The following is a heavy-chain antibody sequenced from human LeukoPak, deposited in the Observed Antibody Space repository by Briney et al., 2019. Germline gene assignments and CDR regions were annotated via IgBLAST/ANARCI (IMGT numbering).Heavy chain of an antibody. CDR1: GFTFSSYG. CDR2: ISYDGSNK. CDR3: AKASDDSSGYPNVFDY. Sequence: PGRSLRLPCAASGFTFSSYGMHWVRQAPGKGQEWVAVISYDGSNKYYADSVKGRFTISRDNSKNTLYLQMNSLRAEDTAVYYCAKASDDSSGYPNVFDYWGQGTLVTVSS. J-gene: IGHJ4*02. D-gene: IGHD3-22*01. V-gene: IGHV3-30*18.